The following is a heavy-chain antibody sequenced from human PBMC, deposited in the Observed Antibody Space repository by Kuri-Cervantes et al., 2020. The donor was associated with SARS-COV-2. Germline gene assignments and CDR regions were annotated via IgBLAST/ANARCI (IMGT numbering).Heavy chain of an antibody. CDR2: INHSGST. J-gene: IGHJ6*02. Sequence: SETLSLTCAVYGGSFSGYYWSWIRQPPGKGLEWIGEINHSGSTNYNPSLKSRVTISVDTSKSQFSLKLSSVTAADTAVYYCARDIFSGDGYNYYYYYGMDVWGQGTTVTVSS. CDR1: GGSFSGYY. V-gene: IGHV4-34*01. D-gene: IGHD5-24*01. CDR3: ARDIFSGDGYNYYYYYGMDV.